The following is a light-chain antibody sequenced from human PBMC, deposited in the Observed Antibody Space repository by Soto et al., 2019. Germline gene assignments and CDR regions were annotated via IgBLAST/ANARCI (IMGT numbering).Light chain of an antibody. CDR1: SSEVGSYNR. J-gene: IGLJ1*01. V-gene: IGLV2-18*02. CDR3: NSYTSSSTYV. Sequence: QSALTQPPSVSGSPGQSVTISCTGTSSEVGSYNRVSWYQQPPGTAPKLMIYEVSNRPSGVPDRFSGSKSGNTAPLTISGLQPEDEADYYCNSYTSSSTYVFGTGTKVTVL. CDR2: EVS.